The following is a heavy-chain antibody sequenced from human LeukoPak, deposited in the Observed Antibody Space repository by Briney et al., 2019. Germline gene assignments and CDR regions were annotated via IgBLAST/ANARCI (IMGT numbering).Heavy chain of an antibody. Sequence: SETLSLTCTVSGGSISSSSYYWGWIRQPPGKGLEWIGSIYYSGSTYYNPSLKSRVTMSVDTSKNQFSLKLSSVTAADTAVYYCARDGLIAVAGTPSYYYYYYMDVWGKGTTVTVSS. J-gene: IGHJ6*03. V-gene: IGHV4-39*07. CDR1: GGSISSSSYY. CDR3: ARDGLIAVAGTPSYYYYYYMDV. CDR2: IYYSGST. D-gene: IGHD6-19*01.